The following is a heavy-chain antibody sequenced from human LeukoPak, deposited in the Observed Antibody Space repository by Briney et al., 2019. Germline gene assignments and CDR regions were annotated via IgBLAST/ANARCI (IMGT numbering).Heavy chain of an antibody. CDR1: GGSISSGDYY. J-gene: IGHJ4*02. D-gene: IGHD1-26*01. CDR3: ARGHSAWELLSLGY. V-gene: IGHV4-30-4*01. CDR2: MYYSGST. Sequence: SETLSLTCTVSGGSISSGDYYWSWIRQPPGKGLEWITYMYYSGSTYYNPSLKSRVTMSVDTSKNQFSLKLSSVTAADTAVYYCARGHSAWELLSLGYWGQGTLVTVSS.